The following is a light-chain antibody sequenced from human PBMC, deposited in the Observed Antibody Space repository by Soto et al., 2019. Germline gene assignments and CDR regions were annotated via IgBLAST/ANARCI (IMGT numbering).Light chain of an antibody. V-gene: IGLV2-18*02. CDR1: SSDVGSYNR. CDR3: SSYTSSNNYV. J-gene: IGLJ1*01. CDR2: EVS. Sequence: QSALTQPPSVSGSPGQSVTISCTGTSSDVGSYNRVSWYQQPLGTAPKLMIYEVSNRPSGVPDRFSGSKSGNTASLTISGLQAEAEADSYCSSYTSSNNYVFGTGTKLTVL.